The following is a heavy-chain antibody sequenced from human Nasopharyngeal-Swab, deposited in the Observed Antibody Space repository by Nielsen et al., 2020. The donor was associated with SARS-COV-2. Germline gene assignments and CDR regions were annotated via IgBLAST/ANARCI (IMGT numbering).Heavy chain of an antibody. D-gene: IGHD3-10*01. Sequence: SCAASGFSFRSYWMHWVRQAPGKGLVWVSCINSDGTTTRYADSVKGRFTVSRDNAKNTLYLEMNSLRADDTAVYYCARRLVWFGEAHYYYYGMDVWGQGTTVTVSS. CDR3: ARRLVWFGEAHYYYYGMDV. V-gene: IGHV3-74*01. CDR1: GFSFRSYW. CDR2: INSDGTTT. J-gene: IGHJ6*02.